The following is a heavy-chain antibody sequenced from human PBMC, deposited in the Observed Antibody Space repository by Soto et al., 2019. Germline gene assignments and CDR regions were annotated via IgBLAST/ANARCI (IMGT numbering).Heavy chain of an antibody. D-gene: IGHD2-2*01. CDR1: GFTFSSYG. Sequence: GGSLRLSCAASGFTFSSYGMHWVRQAPGKGLEWVAVISYDGSNKYYADSVKGRFTISRDNSKNTLYLQMNSLRAEDTAVYYCAKDEAIVLVPAAFSCFHGKGVRRQGHSVTVPP. CDR2: ISYDGSNK. CDR3: AKDEAIVLVPAAFSCFHGKGV. V-gene: IGHV3-30*18. J-gene: IGHJ6*01.